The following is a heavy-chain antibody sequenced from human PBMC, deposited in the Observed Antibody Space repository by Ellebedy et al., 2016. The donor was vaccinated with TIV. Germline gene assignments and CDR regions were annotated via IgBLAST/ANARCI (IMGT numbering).Heavy chain of an antibody. D-gene: IGHD6-13*01. CDR2: ISNNGITT. CDR1: GFTFSSYA. CDR3: VKAWHSSSWYSNWFDP. Sequence: GESLKISCSVSGFTFSSYAMHWVRQAPGKGLQYVAAISNNGITTDYADSVGGRFTISRDNSKSTLYLQMRRLRPEETAVYYCVKAWHSSSWYSNWFDPWGQGTLVIVSS. V-gene: IGHV3-64D*09. J-gene: IGHJ5*02.